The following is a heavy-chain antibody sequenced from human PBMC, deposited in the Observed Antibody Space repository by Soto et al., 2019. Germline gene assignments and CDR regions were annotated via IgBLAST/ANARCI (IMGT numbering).Heavy chain of an antibody. D-gene: IGHD1-20*01. Sequence: QVQLQESGPGLVKPSGTLSLTCAVSGGSISSTHWWTWVRQSPGKGLEYIGEISHSGTSNSNPSLKSRVTLPVDKSKNHFSLTLLSVTAADTAVYYCARVVLSITRGAFDAGGQGTPVIVSS. CDR3: ARVVLSITRGAFDA. J-gene: IGHJ3*01. V-gene: IGHV4-4*02. CDR2: ISHSGTS. CDR1: GGSISSTHW.